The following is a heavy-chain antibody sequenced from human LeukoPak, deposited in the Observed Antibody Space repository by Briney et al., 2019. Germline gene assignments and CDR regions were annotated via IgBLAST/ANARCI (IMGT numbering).Heavy chain of an antibody. J-gene: IGHJ6*02. D-gene: IGHD3-16*01. CDR2: INHSGST. CDR1: GGSFNGYY. Sequence: SLTLSLTCAVYGGSFNGYYWRWIRQPPGKGLEWIGEINHSGSTNYNPSLKSRVTISVDTSKNQFSLKLSSVTAADTAVYYCARFGTARYYYYYGMDVWGQGTTVTVSS. CDR3: ARFGTARYYYYYGMDV. V-gene: IGHV4-34*01.